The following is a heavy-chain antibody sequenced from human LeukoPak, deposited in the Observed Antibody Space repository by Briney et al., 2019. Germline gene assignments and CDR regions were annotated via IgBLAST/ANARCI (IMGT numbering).Heavy chain of an antibody. Sequence: SETLSLTCTVSGGSISSYYWSWIRQPPGKGLEWIGYIYYSGGTNYNPSLKSRVTISVDTSKNQFSLKLSSVTAADTAVYYCASGGDYGDLYFDYWGQGTLVTVSS. CDR2: IYYSGGT. D-gene: IGHD4-17*01. CDR1: GGSISSYY. J-gene: IGHJ4*02. V-gene: IGHV4-59*01. CDR3: ASGGDYGDLYFDY.